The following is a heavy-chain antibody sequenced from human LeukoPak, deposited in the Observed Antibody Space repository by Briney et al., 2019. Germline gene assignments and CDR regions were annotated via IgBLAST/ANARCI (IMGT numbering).Heavy chain of an antibody. Sequence: PSETLSLTCTVSGYSISSGYYWGWIRQPPGQGLEWIGSIYHSGSTYYNPSLKSRVTISVDTSKNQFSLKLSSVTAADTAVYYCAREGRGSSSWPYYYYYYGMDVWGQGTTVTVSS. D-gene: IGHD6-13*01. CDR1: GYSISSGYY. CDR3: AREGRGSSSWPYYYYYYGMDV. J-gene: IGHJ6*02. CDR2: IYHSGST. V-gene: IGHV4-38-2*02.